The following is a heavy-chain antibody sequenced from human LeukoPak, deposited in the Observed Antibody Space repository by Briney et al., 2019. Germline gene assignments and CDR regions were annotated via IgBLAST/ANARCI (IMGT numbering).Heavy chain of an antibody. J-gene: IGHJ4*02. V-gene: IGHV3-7*03. CDR1: GFTFSSYW. D-gene: IGHD2-2*01. Sequence: PGGSLRLSCAASGFTFSSYWMTWVRQAPGKGLEWVANIKQDGSEKYYVDSVKGRFTISRDNAKNSLYLQMNSLRAEDTAVYYCARLYCSSISCYYGCWGQGTLVTVSS. CDR2: IKQDGSEK. CDR3: ARLYCSSISCYYGC.